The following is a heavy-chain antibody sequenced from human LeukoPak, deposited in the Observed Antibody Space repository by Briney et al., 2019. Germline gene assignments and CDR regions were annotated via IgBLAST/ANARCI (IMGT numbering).Heavy chain of an antibody. CDR2: VYYIGST. CDR3: ARGGTGYYSRGRPAP. J-gene: IGHJ5*02. Sequence: SETLSLTCTVSGGSLSNYHWTWIRQPPGKGLEWIGYVYYIGSTNYNPSLRSRVTISMDTSKNQFSLNLSSVTAADTAIYYGARGGTGYYSRGRPAPWGQGTRVTVPS. CDR1: GGSLSNYH. V-gene: IGHV4-59*08. D-gene: IGHD3/OR15-3a*01.